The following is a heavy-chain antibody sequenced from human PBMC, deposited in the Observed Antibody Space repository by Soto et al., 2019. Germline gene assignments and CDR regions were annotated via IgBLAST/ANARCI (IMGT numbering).Heavy chain of an antibody. J-gene: IGHJ4*02. CDR1: GYTFTSYY. V-gene: IGHV1-46*01. Sequence: GASVKVSCKASGYTFTSYYMHWVRQAPGQGLEWMGIINPSGGSTSYAQKFQGRVTMTRDTSTSTVYMELSSLRSEDTAVYYCARGGAAPRYPRYYSGGSCSYYFDYWGQGTLVTVSS. D-gene: IGHD2-15*01. CDR2: INPSGGST. CDR3: ARGGAAPRYPRYYSGGSCSYYFDY.